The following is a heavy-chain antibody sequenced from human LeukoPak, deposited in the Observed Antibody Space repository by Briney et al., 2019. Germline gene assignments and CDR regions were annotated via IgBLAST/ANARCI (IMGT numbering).Heavy chain of an antibody. V-gene: IGHV3-7*01. CDR2: IKQDGSEK. Sequence: GGSLRLSCAASGFTFSSYWMSWVRQAPGKGLEWVANIKQDGSEKYYVDSVKGRFTISRDNAKNSLYLQMNSLRAEDTAVYYCARDQGVGGYSYGYYFDYWGQGTLVTVPS. CDR3: ARDQGVGGYSYGYYFDY. D-gene: IGHD5-18*01. CDR1: GFTFSSYW. J-gene: IGHJ4*02.